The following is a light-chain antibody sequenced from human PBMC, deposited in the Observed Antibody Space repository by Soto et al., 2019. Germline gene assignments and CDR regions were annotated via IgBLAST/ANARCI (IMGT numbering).Light chain of an antibody. Sequence: EIMLTQSPGTLSLSPGERATLSCRSSQSVSSSYLAWYQQKPGQAPRLLIYGASSRATGIPDRFSGSGSGTDFTLTISRLEPEDFAVYYCQQYGSSGTFGQGTMVDI. CDR3: QQYGSSGT. CDR1: QSVSSSY. CDR2: GAS. J-gene: IGKJ1*01. V-gene: IGKV3-20*01.